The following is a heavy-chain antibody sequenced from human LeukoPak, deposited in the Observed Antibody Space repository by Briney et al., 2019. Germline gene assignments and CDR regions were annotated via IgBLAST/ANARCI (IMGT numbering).Heavy chain of an antibody. CDR2: ISGSGSST. CDR3: AKSKGLIAGLSYFDY. Sequence: GGSLRLSCAASGFTFSSYAMSWVRKAPGKGLKWVSAISGSGSSTYYADSVKGRFTISRDNSENTLYLQMNSLRAEDTAVYYCAKSKGLIAGLSYFDYWGQGTLGTVSS. CDR1: GFTFSSYA. D-gene: IGHD6-13*01. J-gene: IGHJ4*02. V-gene: IGHV3-23*01.